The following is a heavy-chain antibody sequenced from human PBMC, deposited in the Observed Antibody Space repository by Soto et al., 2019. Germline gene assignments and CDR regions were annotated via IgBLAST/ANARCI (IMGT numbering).Heavy chain of an antibody. CDR3: VRDREVRGVIGLFDH. CDR1: GFTFSSYG. CDR2: IWHDVRNK. V-gene: IGHV3-33*01. D-gene: IGHD3-10*01. Sequence: GGSLRLSCAASGFTFSSYGMHWVRQAPGKGLEWVALIWHDVRNKYYVDSMKGRTTISRDNSRNTLYLEMNSLRAEDTAVYYCVRDREVRGVIGLFDHWGQGTPVTVSS. J-gene: IGHJ4*02.